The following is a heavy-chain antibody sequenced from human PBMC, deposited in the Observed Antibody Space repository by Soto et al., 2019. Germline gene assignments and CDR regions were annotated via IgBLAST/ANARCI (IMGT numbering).Heavy chain of an antibody. CDR2: ISWNSGSI. CDR1: GFTFDDYA. Sequence: GGSLRLSCAASGFTFDDYAMHWVRQAPGKGLEWASGISWNSGSIGYADSVKGRFTISRDNAKNSLYLQMNSLRAEDTALYYCAKDRIAVAGSSEFDYWGQGTLVTVSS. D-gene: IGHD6-19*01. V-gene: IGHV3-9*01. J-gene: IGHJ4*02. CDR3: AKDRIAVAGSSEFDY.